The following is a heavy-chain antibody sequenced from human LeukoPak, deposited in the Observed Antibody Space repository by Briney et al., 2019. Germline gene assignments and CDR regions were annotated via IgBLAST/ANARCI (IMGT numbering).Heavy chain of an antibody. V-gene: IGHV3-23*01. CDR3: ARDPYNTILYRLVH. J-gene: IGHJ4*02. Sequence: GGSLRLSCAGSGFAFGTYAMSWVRQAPGMGLEWVSSISADGQVTYYADSVEGRFTVSRDNSKSTLYLQLNSLRAEDTATYYCARDPYNTILYRLVHWGQGTLVTVSS. D-gene: IGHD3-10*01. CDR1: GFAFGTYA. CDR2: ISADGQVT.